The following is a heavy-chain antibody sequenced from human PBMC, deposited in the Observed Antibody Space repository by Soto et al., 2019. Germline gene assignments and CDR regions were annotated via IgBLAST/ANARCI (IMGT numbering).Heavy chain of an antibody. Sequence: QVQLVQSGAEVKKPGASVKVYCKASGYTFTAYYVHWVRLAPGQGLEWMGWIDPNSGGTNYAQKFQGWVTRTRDTSISTAYMDLRRLTSDDTDVYYCTRDLANYGDKRNAFDIWGQGTMVTVSS. CDR1: GYTFTAYY. V-gene: IGHV1-2*04. D-gene: IGHD4-17*01. CDR2: IDPNSGGT. J-gene: IGHJ3*02. CDR3: TRDLANYGDKRNAFDI.